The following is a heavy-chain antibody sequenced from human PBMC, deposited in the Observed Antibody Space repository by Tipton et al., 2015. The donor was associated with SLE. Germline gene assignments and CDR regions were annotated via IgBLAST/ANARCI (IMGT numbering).Heavy chain of an antibody. J-gene: IGHJ4*02. D-gene: IGHD6-19*01. V-gene: IGHV4-34*01. CDR1: GGSFRGYY. Sequence: TLSLTCAVYGGSFRGYYWSWFRQFPEKGLEWIGEINHSGRTNYNPSLKSRAIISVDTSKNHFSLNLTSVTAADTAVYYCARSPYTSGWSATAGDYWGQGTLVTVSS. CDR2: INHSGRT. CDR3: ARSPYTSGWSATAGDY.